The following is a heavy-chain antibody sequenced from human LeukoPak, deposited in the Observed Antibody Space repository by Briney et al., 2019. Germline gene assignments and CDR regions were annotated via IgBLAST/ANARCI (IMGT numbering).Heavy chain of an antibody. D-gene: IGHD2-15*01. V-gene: IGHV4-4*02. CDR2: ISHSGST. CDR1: GASITSINW. J-gene: IGHJ4*02. CDR3: VRYCSGGNCSSGPL. Sequence: PSETLSPTCTVSGASITSINWWSWVRQPPGKGLEWIGEISHSGSTNYSPSLQSRVTLSVDKSKNQFSLKLTSVTAADTAFYYCVRYCSGGNCSSGPLWGQGTLVTVSS.